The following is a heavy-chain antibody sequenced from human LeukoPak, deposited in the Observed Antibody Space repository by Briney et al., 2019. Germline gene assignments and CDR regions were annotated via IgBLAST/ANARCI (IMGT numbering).Heavy chain of an antibody. Sequence: PGGSLRLSCAASGFTFSSYGMHWVRQAPGKGLEWVAVISYDGSNKYYADSVKGRFTISRDNSKNTLYLQMNSLRAEDTAVYYCAKASGWDYWGQGTLVTVSS. D-gene: IGHD2-15*01. CDR2: ISYDGSNK. J-gene: IGHJ4*02. CDR3: AKASGWDY. CDR1: GFTFSSYG. V-gene: IGHV3-30*18.